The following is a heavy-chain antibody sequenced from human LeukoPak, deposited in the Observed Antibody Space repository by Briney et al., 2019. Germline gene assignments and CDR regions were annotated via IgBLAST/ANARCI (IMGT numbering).Heavy chain of an antibody. CDR1: GFTFSSYG. J-gene: IGHJ3*02. Sequence: GRSLRLSCAASGFTFSSYGMHWVRQAPGKGLEWVAVISYDGSNKYYADSVKGRFTISRDNSKNTLYLQMNSLRAEDTAVYYCAKDDSSGYRWDDAFDIWGQGTMVTVSS. CDR3: AKDDSSGYRWDDAFDI. CDR2: ISYDGSNK. V-gene: IGHV3-30*18. D-gene: IGHD3-22*01.